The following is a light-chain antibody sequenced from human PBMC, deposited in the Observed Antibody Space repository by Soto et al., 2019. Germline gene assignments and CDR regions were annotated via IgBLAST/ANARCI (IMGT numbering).Light chain of an antibody. CDR2: SYD. Sequence: QSVLTQPPSASGTPGQRVTISCSTSSSNLGDNTVNWYQHVPGTAPKLLIYSYDQRPSGVPDRFSGSNSGTSASLAISGLQSEDEADYYCAAWDASLDGYVFGTGTKVTVL. J-gene: IGLJ1*01. V-gene: IGLV1-44*01. CDR3: AAWDASLDGYV. CDR1: SSNLGDNT.